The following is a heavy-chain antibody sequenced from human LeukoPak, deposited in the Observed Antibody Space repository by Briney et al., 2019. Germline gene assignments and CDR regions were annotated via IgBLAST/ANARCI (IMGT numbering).Heavy chain of an antibody. V-gene: IGHV4-61*02. D-gene: IGHD6-13*01. J-gene: IGHJ4*02. CDR3: ARDSRGSSWNYFDY. CDR1: GGSISSGSYY. CDR2: IYTSGST. Sequence: DPSETLSLTCTVSGGSISSGSYYWSWIRQPAGKGLEWIGRIYTSGSTNYNPSLKSRVTISVDTSKNQFSLKLSSVTAADTAVYYCARDSRGSSWNYFDYWGQGTLVTVSS.